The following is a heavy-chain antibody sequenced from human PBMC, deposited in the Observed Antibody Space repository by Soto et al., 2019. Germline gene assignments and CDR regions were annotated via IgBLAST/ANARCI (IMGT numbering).Heavy chain of an antibody. J-gene: IGHJ6*02. CDR1: GGSISSSNW. CDR3: ARERDSSGYYQVRYYGMDV. D-gene: IGHD3-22*01. CDR2: IYHSGST. Sequence: SETLSLTCAVSGGSISSSNWWSWVRQPPGKGLEWIGEIYHSGSTNYNPSLKSRVTISVDKSKNQFSLKLSSVTAADTAVYYCARERDSSGYYQVRYYGMDVWGQGTTVTVSS. V-gene: IGHV4-4*02.